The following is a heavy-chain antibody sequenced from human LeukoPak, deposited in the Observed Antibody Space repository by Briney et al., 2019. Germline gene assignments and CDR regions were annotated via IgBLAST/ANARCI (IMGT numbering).Heavy chain of an antibody. CDR1: GGSISISSYY. V-gene: IGHV4-39*01. CDR2: IYYSGNT. J-gene: IGHJ4*02. D-gene: IGHD2-15*01. CDR3: ARRLVGSGND. Sequence: SETLSLTCTVSGGSISISSYYWGWIRQPPGKGLEWIGNIYYSGNTYYNPSLKSRVTISVDTSRNQFSLTLSSVTAADTAVYYCARRLVGSGNDWGQGTLVTVSS.